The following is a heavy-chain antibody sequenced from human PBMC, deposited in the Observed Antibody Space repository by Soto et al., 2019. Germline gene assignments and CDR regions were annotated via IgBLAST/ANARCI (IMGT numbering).Heavy chain of an antibody. J-gene: IGHJ4*02. CDR3: AKDIHITMIVVVTPFDY. D-gene: IGHD3-22*01. V-gene: IGHV3-11*01. CDR1: GFSFSDYY. Sequence: GGSLRLSCAASGFSFSDYYMSWIRQAPGKGLEWVSYISGSGGTTYYADSVKGRFTISRDNAKNTLYLQMNSLRAEDTAVYYCAKDIHITMIVVVTPFDYWGQGTLVTVSS. CDR2: ISGSGGTT.